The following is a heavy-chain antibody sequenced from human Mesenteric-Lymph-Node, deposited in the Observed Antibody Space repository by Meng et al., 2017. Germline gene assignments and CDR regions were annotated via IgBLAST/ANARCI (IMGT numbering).Heavy chain of an antibody. Sequence: QLQLQESGPGLVKPSETLSLTCTGSGGSISSSTYYWGWIRQPPGKGLEWIGSIYDSGSTYYNPSLKSRVTISADTSKNQFSLKLSSVTAADTAVYYCARCPGSFYYYYGMDVWGQGTTVTVSS. J-gene: IGHJ6*02. D-gene: IGHD3-10*01. CDR1: GGSISSSTYY. CDR2: IYDSGST. V-gene: IGHV4-39*01. CDR3: ARCPGSFYYYYGMDV.